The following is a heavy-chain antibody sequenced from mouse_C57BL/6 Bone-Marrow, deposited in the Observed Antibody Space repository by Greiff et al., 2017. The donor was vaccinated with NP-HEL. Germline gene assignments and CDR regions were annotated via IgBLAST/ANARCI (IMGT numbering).Heavy chain of an antibody. D-gene: IGHD2-3*01. CDR2: INPSSGYT. CDR3: ARNDDSRQDYCDY. V-gene: IGHV1-7*01. J-gene: IGHJ2*01. CDR1: GYTFTSYW. Sequence: VKLQESGAELAKPGASVKLSCKASGYTFTSYWMHWVKQRPGQGLEWIGYINPSSGYTKYNQKFKDKATLTADKSSSTAYIQLSSLTYEDSAGYYCARNDDSRQDYCDYWGQGTTLTVSA.